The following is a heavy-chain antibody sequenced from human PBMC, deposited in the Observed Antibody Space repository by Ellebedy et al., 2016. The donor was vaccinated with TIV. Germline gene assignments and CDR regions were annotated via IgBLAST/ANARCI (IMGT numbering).Heavy chain of an antibody. D-gene: IGHD1-26*01. CDR1: GVSISGFH. CDR3: VRWVGHFDF. CDR2: IYFSRSS. J-gene: IGHJ4*02. V-gene: IGHV4-59*01. Sequence: MPSETLSLTCTVSGVSISGFHWTWIRQPPGKGLEWIGYIYFSRSSNYNPSLKSRVTMSVDTSKNQFSLKLSSVTAADTAGYYCVRWVGHFDFWGQGTLVTVSS.